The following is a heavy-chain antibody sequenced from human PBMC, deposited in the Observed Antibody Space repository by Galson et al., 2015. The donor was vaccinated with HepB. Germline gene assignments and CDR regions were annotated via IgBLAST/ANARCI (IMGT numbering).Heavy chain of an antibody. J-gene: IGHJ4*02. V-gene: IGHV1-46*01. D-gene: IGHD4-23*01. CDR1: GSTFTTYY. CDR2: INPSGAST. CDR3: ARESEWELRGAYFDY. Sequence: SVTVSCKASGSTFTTYYMHWVRQAPGQGLEWMGMINPSGASTTYAQKFQGRVTLTRDTSTSTVHMDLSSLRSEDTAVYYCARESEWELRGAYFDYWGQGTLVTVSS.